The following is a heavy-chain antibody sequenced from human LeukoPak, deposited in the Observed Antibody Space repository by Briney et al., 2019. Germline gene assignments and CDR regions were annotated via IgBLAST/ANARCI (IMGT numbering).Heavy chain of an antibody. CDR3: ARAAGATTPHDAFDI. CDR1: GVSISSSGYY. Sequence: SETLSLTCTVSGVSISSSGYYWTWIRQPPGKGLEWIGYIYHSGSTYYNTSLESRATISVDKSKNQVSLKLTSVTVADTAVYYCARAAGATTPHDAFDIWGQGTMVTVSS. V-gene: IGHV4-30-2*01. CDR2: IYHSGST. D-gene: IGHD1-26*01. J-gene: IGHJ3*02.